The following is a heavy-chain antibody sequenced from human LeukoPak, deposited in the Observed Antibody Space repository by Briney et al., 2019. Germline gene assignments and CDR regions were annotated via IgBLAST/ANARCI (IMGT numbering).Heavy chain of an antibody. D-gene: IGHD3-22*01. J-gene: IGHJ4*02. CDR3: ARASDSSGYYDY. CDR1: GFTFSSYW. Sequence: GGSLRLSCAASGFTFSSYWMHWVRQAPGKGLVWVSRVNSDGSSTSYADSVKGRFTISRDNAKNTLYLQMNSLRAEDTAVYYCARASDSSGYYDYWGQGTLVTVSS. CDR2: VNSDGSST. V-gene: IGHV3-74*01.